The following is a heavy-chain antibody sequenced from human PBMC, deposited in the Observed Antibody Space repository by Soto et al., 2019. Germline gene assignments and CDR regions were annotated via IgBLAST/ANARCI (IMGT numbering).Heavy chain of an antibody. CDR1: EYSFTNYW. D-gene: IGHD1-26*01. CDR2: IDPSDSYT. CDR3: ARHGGESGTYYFYYYGMDV. J-gene: IGHJ6*02. Sequence: PCESLKISCKGSEYSFTNYWITWVRQMPGKGLEWMGRIDPSDSYTNYSPSLQGHVTISVDKSIATAYLQWTSLKASDTAMYYCARHGGESGTYYFYYYGMDVWGQGTTVTVSS. V-gene: IGHV5-10-1*01.